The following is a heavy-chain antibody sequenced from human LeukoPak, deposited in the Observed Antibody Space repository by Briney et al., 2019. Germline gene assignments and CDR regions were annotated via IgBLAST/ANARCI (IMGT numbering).Heavy chain of an antibody. V-gene: IGHV3-7*03. J-gene: IGHJ4*02. CDR2: IKQDGSEK. D-gene: IGHD3-22*01. CDR1: GFTFSSYW. CDR3: ASLDSSGYYSDLG. Sequence: PGGSLRLSCAASGFTFSSYWMSWVRQAPGKGLEWVANIKQDGSEKYYVDSVKGRFTISRDNAKNSLYLQMNSLRAEDTAVYYCASLDSSGYYSDLGWGQGTLVTVSS.